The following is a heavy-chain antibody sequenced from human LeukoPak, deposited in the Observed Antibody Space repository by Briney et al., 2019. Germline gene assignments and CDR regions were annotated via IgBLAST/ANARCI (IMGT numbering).Heavy chain of an antibody. CDR3: ARDERYDSSGYPFDY. Sequence: ASVKVSCKASGYTFTGYYMHWVRQAPGQGLEWMGWIYPNSGGTNYAQKFQGRVTMTRDTSISTGYMELSSLRSDDTAVYYCARDERYDSSGYPFDYWGQGTLVTVSS. V-gene: IGHV1-2*02. D-gene: IGHD3-22*01. CDR2: IYPNSGGT. J-gene: IGHJ4*02. CDR1: GYTFTGYY.